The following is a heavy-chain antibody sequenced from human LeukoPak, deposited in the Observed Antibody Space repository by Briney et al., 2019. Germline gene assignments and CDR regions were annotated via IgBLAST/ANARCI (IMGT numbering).Heavy chain of an antibody. CDR3: ARHIRPKRDGSWDLFSDY. J-gene: IGHJ4*02. CDR2: IYYSGST. Sequence: SETLSLTCTVSGGSISSYYWSWIRQPPGKGLEWIGYIYYSGSTNYNPSLKSRVTISVDTSKNQFSLKLSSVTAADTAVYYCARHIRPKRDGSWDLFSDYWGQGTLVTVSS. CDR1: GGSISSYY. D-gene: IGHD5-24*01. V-gene: IGHV4-59*08.